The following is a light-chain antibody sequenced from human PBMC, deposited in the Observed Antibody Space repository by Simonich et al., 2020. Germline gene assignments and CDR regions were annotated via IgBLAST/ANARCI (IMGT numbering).Light chain of an antibody. V-gene: IGLV3-21*03. Sequence: SYVLTQPPSVSVAPGKTARITCGGNNIGSKSVHWYQQKPGQAPVLVVYDDNDRPAGIPERFSGSNSGNTATLTISRVEAGDEADYYCQVWDSSSDHPVFGGGTKLTVL. J-gene: IGLJ2*01. CDR1: NIGSKS. CDR2: DDN. CDR3: QVWDSSSDHPV.